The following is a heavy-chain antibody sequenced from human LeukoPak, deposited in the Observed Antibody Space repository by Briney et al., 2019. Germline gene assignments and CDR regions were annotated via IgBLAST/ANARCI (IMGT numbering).Heavy chain of an antibody. Sequence: PSETLSLTCAVYGGSFSGYYWSWIRQPPGKGLEWIGEINHSGSTNYNPSLKSRVTISVDTSKNQFSLKLSSVTAADTAVYYCARHPTYYYGSGSPRSNWFDPWGQGTLVTVSS. V-gene: IGHV4-34*01. CDR3: ARHPTYYYGSGSPRSNWFDP. D-gene: IGHD3-10*01. CDR2: INHSGST. CDR1: GGSFSGYY. J-gene: IGHJ5*02.